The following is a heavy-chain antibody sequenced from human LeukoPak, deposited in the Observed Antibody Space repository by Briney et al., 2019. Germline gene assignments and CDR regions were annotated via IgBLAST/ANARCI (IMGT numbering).Heavy chain of an antibody. CDR1: GGSISSYY. D-gene: IGHD6-13*01. V-gene: IGHV4-59*01. CDR2: IYYSGST. Sequence: SETLSLTCTVSGGSISSYYWSWIRQPPGKGLEWIGYIYYSGSTNYNPSLKSRDTISVDTSKNQFSLKLSSVTAADTAVYYCAREGRGSSWYHSYYYYGMDVWGQGTTVTVSS. J-gene: IGHJ6*02. CDR3: AREGRGSSWYHSYYYYGMDV.